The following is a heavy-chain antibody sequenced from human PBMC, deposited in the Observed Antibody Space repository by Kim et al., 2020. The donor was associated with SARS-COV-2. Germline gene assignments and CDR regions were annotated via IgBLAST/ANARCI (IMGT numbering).Heavy chain of an antibody. CDR1: GYTLSTYG. CDR2: ISGDNGDT. V-gene: IGHV1-18*04. J-gene: IGHJ3*02. CDR3: ARDLIHYGSGRWDDTFDI. D-gene: IGHD3-10*01. Sequence: ASVKVSCKASGYTLSTYGLSWVRQAPGQGLEWMGWISGDNGDTNFAQRLQGRVTMTIDTSTSTAYMELRSLRSDDTAVYYCARDLIHYGSGRWDDTFDIWGQGTMVTVSS.